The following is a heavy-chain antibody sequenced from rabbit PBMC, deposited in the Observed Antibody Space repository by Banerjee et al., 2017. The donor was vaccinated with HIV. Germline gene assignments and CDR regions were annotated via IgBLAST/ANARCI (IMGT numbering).Heavy chain of an antibody. D-gene: IGHD7-1*01. CDR3: ARDSAGYAGYGYPDYFNL. CDR1: GFTLSSSYY. CDR2: IDTASDKT. V-gene: IGHV1S43*01. Sequence: QEQLEESGGGLVKPGGTLTLTCTASGFTLSSSYYMFWVRQAPGKGLELIACIDTASDKTWYASWAKGRFTISRSTSLNTVDLEMTSLTAADTATYFCARDSAGYAGYGYPDYFNLWGPGTLVTVS. J-gene: IGHJ4*01.